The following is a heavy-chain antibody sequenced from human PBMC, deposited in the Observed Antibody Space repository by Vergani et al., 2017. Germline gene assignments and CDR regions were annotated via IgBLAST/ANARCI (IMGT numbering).Heavy chain of an antibody. J-gene: IGHJ4*02. D-gene: IGHD6-19*01. CDR1: GGSITSNTDY. CDR2: IYYSGNT. Sequence: RLQLQESGPGLVKPSETLSLTCTVSGGSITSNTDYWDWIRQPPGEGLEWIGSIYYSGNTYYNPSLKSRVTISVDTSKNQFSLKLSSVTAADTAVYYCARFASDSSRRSVAGTIDYWGQGTLVTVSS. CDR3: ARFASDSSRRSVAGTIDY. V-gene: IGHV4-39*06.